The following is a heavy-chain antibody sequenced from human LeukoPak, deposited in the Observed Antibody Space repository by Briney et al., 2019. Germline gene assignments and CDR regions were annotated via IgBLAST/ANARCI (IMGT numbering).Heavy chain of an antibody. CDR1: GGSISCGDYY. Sequence: SETLSLTCTVSGGSISCGDYYWSWIRQPPGKGLGWIGYIYYSGSTYYNPSLKSRVTISVDTSKNQFSLKLSSVTAADTAVYYCALNYDFWSGYNSTYYYYNYMDVWGKGTTVTVSS. V-gene: IGHV4-30-4*08. CDR2: IYYSGST. J-gene: IGHJ6*03. D-gene: IGHD3-3*01. CDR3: ALNYDFWSGYNSTYYYYNYMDV.